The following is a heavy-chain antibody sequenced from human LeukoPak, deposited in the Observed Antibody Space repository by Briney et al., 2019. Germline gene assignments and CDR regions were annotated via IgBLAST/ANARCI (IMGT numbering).Heavy chain of an antibody. Sequence: GGSLRLSCAASGFTFSSYAMSWVRQAPGKGLERVSAISGSGGSTYYADSVKGRFTISRDNSKNTLYLQMNSLRAEDTAVYYCEIYRPRASFDYWGQGTLVTVSS. CDR1: GFTFSSYA. J-gene: IGHJ4*02. V-gene: IGHV3-23*01. D-gene: IGHD4-11*01. CDR3: EIYRPRASFDY. CDR2: ISGSGGST.